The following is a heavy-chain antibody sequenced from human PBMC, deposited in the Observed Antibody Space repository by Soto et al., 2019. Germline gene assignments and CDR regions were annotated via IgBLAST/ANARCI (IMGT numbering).Heavy chain of an antibody. D-gene: IGHD3-22*01. CDR3: AKDDSPRSPITMIGVDY. V-gene: IGHV3-30*18. Sequence: QVQLVESGGGVVQPGRSLRLSCAASGFTFSSYGMHWVRQAPGKGLEWVAVISYDGSNKYYADSVKGRFTISRDNSKNTLYLQMNSLRAEDTAVYYCAKDDSPRSPITMIGVDYWGQGTLVTVSS. J-gene: IGHJ4*02. CDR2: ISYDGSNK. CDR1: GFTFSSYG.